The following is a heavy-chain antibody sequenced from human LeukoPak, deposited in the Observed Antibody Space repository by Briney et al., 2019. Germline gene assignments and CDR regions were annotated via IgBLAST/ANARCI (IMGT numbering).Heavy chain of an antibody. V-gene: IGHV1-46*01. CDR2: INPSGGST. Sequence: ASVKVSCKASGYTFTSYYMHWVRQAPGQGLEWMGIINPSGGSTSYAQKFQGRVTMTRDTSTSTVYMELSSLRSEDTAVYYCARIYSSSWFLNWFDPWGQGTLVTVSS. CDR1: GYTFTSYY. J-gene: IGHJ5*02. CDR3: ARIYSSSWFLNWFDP. D-gene: IGHD6-13*01.